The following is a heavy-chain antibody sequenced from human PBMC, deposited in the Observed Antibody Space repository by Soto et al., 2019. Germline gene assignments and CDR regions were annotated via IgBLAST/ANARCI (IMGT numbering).Heavy chain of an antibody. D-gene: IGHD6-13*01. Sequence: GASVKVSCKASGYTFTSYAMHWVRQAPGQRLEWMGWINAGNGNTKYSQKFQGRGTITRDTSASTAYMELSSLRSEDTAVYYCARVIAAHFDAFDIWGQGTMVTVSS. CDR3: ARVIAAHFDAFDI. V-gene: IGHV1-3*01. J-gene: IGHJ3*02. CDR1: GYTFTSYA. CDR2: INAGNGNT.